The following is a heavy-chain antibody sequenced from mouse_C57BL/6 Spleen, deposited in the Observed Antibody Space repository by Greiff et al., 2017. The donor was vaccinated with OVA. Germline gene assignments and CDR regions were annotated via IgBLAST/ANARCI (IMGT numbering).Heavy chain of an antibody. CDR1: GYTFTDYY. V-gene: IGHV1-26*01. J-gene: IGHJ2*01. CDR3: ARGGYDGGGFDY. CDR2: INPNNGGT. Sequence: EVQLQQSGPELVKPGASVKISCKASGYTFTDYYMNWVKQSHGKSLEWIGDINPNNGGTSYNQKFKGKATLTVDKSSSTAYMELRSLTSEDSAVYYCARGGYDGGGFDYWGQGTTLTVSS. D-gene: IGHD3-2*02.